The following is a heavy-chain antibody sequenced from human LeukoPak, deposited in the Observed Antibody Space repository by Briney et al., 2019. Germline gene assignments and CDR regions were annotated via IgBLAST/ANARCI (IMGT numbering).Heavy chain of an antibody. J-gene: IGHJ4*02. V-gene: IGHV3-66*01. D-gene: IGHD5-18*01. Sequence: PGGSLRLSCAASGFTVSSNYMSWVRQAPGKGLEWVSVTYSGGSTYYADSVKGRFTISRDNSKNTLYLQMNSLKAEDTAVYYCARDPDGYRQGHHFDYWGQGTLVTVSS. CDR1: GFTVSSNY. CDR2: TYSGGST. CDR3: ARDPDGYRQGHHFDY.